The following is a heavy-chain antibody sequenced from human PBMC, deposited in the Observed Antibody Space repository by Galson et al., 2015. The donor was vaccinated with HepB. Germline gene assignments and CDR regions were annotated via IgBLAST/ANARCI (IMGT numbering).Heavy chain of an antibody. V-gene: IGHV1-69*04. CDR2: IIPILGIA. CDR1: GGTFSSYT. J-gene: IGHJ4*02. Sequence: SVKVSCKASGGTFSSYTISWVRRAPGQGLEWMGRIIPILGIANYAQKFQGRVTITADKSTSTAYMELSSLRSEDTAVYYCARDKGNIAAAGTARDYWGQGTLVTVSS. CDR3: ARDKGNIAAAGTARDY. D-gene: IGHD6-13*01.